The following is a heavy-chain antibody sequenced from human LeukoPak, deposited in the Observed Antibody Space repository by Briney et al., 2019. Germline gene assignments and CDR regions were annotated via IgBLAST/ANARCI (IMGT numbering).Heavy chain of an antibody. CDR2: IIPLFASS. CDR3: ARNHNYTDLYNRMDV. J-gene: IGHJ6*01. V-gene: IGHV1-69*06. CDR1: GGTYSYFA. Sequence: SVKVSCKASGGTYSYFAINWVRQAPGQGLEWMGGIIPLFASSNYTHKFQGRVTFTADRSTNTVYMHLSSLKFEDTAVYYCARNHNYTDLYNRMDVWGGGTAITVSS. D-gene: IGHD3-3*01.